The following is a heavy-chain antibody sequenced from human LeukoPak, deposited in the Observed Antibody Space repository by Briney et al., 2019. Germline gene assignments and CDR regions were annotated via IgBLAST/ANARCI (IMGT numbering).Heavy chain of an antibody. Sequence: GGSLRLSCAVSGFIFSDYYMSWIRQAPGKGLEWVSYTASSGSTKYYADSVKGRFTISRDNAKNSLYLQMNSPRDEDTAAYYCARAMVQGVIITNDFDYWGQGTLVTVSS. CDR1: GFIFSDYY. CDR2: TASSGSTK. V-gene: IGHV3-11*04. J-gene: IGHJ4*02. D-gene: IGHD3-10*01. CDR3: ARAMVQGVIITNDFDY.